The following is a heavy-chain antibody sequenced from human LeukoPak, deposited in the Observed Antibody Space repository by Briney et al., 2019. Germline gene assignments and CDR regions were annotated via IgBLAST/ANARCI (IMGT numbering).Heavy chain of an antibody. Sequence: SETLSLTCTVSGGSISSGGYYWRWIRQHPGNGLDWIGYIYYSGSTYHNPSLKSRVTISGDTSKNQFSLQLSSVTAADTAVYYCARGALTRDWYDPWGQGTLVTVSS. CDR1: GGSISSGGYY. CDR3: ARGALTRDWYDP. J-gene: IGHJ5*02. CDR2: IYYSGST. V-gene: IGHV4-31*03.